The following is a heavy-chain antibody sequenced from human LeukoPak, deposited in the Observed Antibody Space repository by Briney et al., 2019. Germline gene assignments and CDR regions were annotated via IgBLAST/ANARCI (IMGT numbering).Heavy chain of an antibody. D-gene: IGHD6-19*01. Sequence: ASVKVSCKASGYTFTSYYMHWVRQAPGQGLEWMGIINPSGGSTSYAQKFQGRVTMTRDTSTSTVYMELSSLRSEDTAVYYCARDGSGIAVAGIGMDVLGQGTTVTVSS. V-gene: IGHV1-46*01. CDR2: INPSGGST. CDR1: GYTFTSYY. CDR3: ARDGSGIAVAGIGMDV. J-gene: IGHJ6*02.